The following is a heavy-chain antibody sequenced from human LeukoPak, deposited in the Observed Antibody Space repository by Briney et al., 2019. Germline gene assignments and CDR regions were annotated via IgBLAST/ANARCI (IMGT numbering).Heavy chain of an antibody. V-gene: IGHV4-31*11. Sequence: PSETLSLTCAVYGGSFSGYYWSWIRQHPGKGLEWIGYIYYSGSTYYNPSLKSRVTISVDTSKNQFSLKLSSVTAADTAVYYCARDRGLREPYFDYWGQGTLVTVSS. CDR3: ARDRGLREPYFDY. J-gene: IGHJ4*02. D-gene: IGHD3-10*01. CDR1: GGSFSGYY. CDR2: IYYSGST.